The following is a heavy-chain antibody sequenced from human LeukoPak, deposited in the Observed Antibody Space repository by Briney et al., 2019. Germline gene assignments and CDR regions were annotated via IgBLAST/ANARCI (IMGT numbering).Heavy chain of an antibody. J-gene: IGHJ4*02. CDR1: GGTFSSYA. V-gene: IGHV1-69*04. D-gene: IGHD3-22*01. CDR2: IIPILGIA. CDR3: ARDGPSHYYDSSGYPDY. Sequence: SVKVSCKASGGTFSSYAISWVRQAPGQGLEWMGRIIPILGIANYAQKFQGRVTITADKSTSTAYMELSSLRSEDTAVYYCARDGPSHYYDSSGYPDYWGQGTPVTVSS.